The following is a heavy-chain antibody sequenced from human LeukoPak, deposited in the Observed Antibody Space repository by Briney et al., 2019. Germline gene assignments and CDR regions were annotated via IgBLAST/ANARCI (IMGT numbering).Heavy chain of an antibody. CDR2: INPNSGVT. V-gene: IGHV1-2*02. Sequence: ASVTVSCKASGYTFTGYYMHWVRQAPGQGLEWMGWINPNSGVTNYAQLFQGRVTMTRDTSISTAYMELSRLRSDDTAVYYCARLGMGTTHAFDIWGQGPMDSVSS. D-gene: IGHD5-18*01. CDR1: GYTFTGYY. J-gene: IGHJ3*02. CDR3: ARLGMGTTHAFDI.